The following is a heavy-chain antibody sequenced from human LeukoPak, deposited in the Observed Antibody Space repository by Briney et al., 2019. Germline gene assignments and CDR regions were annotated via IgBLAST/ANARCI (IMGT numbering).Heavy chain of an antibody. CDR1: GFTFSTYW. Sequence: PGGSLRLSCSASGFTFSTYWMSWVRQAPGKGLEWVANMKRDGSEIYYVDSVKGRFTISRDNSKNTLYLQMNSLRAEDTAVYYCAKGEVRYSSGWYVYWGQGTLVTVSS. V-gene: IGHV3-7*03. J-gene: IGHJ4*02. CDR3: AKGEVRYSSGWYVY. D-gene: IGHD6-19*01. CDR2: MKRDGSEI.